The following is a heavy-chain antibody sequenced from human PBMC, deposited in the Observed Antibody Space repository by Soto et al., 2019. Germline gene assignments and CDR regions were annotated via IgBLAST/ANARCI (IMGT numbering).Heavy chain of an antibody. D-gene: IGHD3-3*02. Sequence: QLQLVESGGGVVQPWTSLRLSCTASGFMFKSYVMHWVRQPPGKGLEWVALTSYGGNKKYDGDSVKGRFTVARDTSKHTPQLPRDSLSSEDTALYFCARGGMPGAFYLWGQGTVACVPS. CDR2: TSYGGNKK. V-gene: IGHV3-30*19. CDR3: ARGGMPGAFYL. CDR1: GFMFKSYV. J-gene: IGHJ1*01.